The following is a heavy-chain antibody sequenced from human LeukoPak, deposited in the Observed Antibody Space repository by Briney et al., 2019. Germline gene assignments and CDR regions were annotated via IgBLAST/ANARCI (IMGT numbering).Heavy chain of an antibody. Sequence: SETLSLTCTVSGGSISSYYWSWIRQPAGKGLEWIGRIYTSGSTNYTPSLKSRVTMSVHTSKNQFSLKLSSVTAADTAVYYCARVVATQHYYFDDWGQGTLVTVSS. D-gene: IGHD5-12*01. CDR2: IYTSGST. V-gene: IGHV4-4*07. CDR3: ARVVATQHYYFDD. CDR1: GGSISSYY. J-gene: IGHJ4*02.